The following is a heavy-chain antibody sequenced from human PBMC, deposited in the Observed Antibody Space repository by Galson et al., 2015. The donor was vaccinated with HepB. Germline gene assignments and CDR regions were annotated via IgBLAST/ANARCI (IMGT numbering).Heavy chain of an antibody. CDR3: ASRLTYCTGGSCL. D-gene: IGHD2-15*01. CDR1: GFTFSRSA. V-gene: IGHV3-23*01. Sequence: SLRLSCAASGFTFSRSAMSWVRQAPGKGLEWVSGISDGGESTYYAASVKGRFTISRDNSKDTLYLQMNGLRGEDTALYYCASRLTYCTGGSCLWGQGTLVTVSS. J-gene: IGHJ4*02. CDR2: ISDGGEST.